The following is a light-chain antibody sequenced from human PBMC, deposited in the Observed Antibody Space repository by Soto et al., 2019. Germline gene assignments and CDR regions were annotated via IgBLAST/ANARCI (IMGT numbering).Light chain of an antibody. CDR3: QQSYSTPPVT. Sequence: DIQMTQSPSTLSASEGDRVTISCRASQSVSIWLAWYQQKPGKAPKLLIYAASSLQSGVPSRFSGSGSGTDFTLTISSLQPEDFATYYCQQSYSTPPVTFGQGTKVDIK. CDR1: QSVSIW. CDR2: AAS. V-gene: IGKV1-39*01. J-gene: IGKJ1*01.